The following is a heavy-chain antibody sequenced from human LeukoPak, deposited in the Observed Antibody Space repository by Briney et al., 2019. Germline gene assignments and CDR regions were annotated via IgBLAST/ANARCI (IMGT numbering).Heavy chain of an antibody. CDR2: IGSSGRYI. V-gene: IGHV3-21*01. J-gene: IGHJ3*02. CDR3: ARGLEYSSTDAFDI. CDR1: GITFSGYS. Sequence: GGSLRLSCAAPGITFSGYSSNWVRQAPRKGLEWVSSIGSSGRYIYHADSVKGRFTISRDNAKNSLYLQMNSLRVEDTAVYYCARGLEYSSTDAFDIWGQGTMVTVS. D-gene: IGHD6-6*01.